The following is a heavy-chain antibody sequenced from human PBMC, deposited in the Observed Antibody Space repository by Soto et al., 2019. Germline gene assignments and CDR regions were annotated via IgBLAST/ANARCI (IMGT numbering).Heavy chain of an antibody. Sequence: GSLRLSCAASGFTFSYYTMNWVRQAPGKGLEWVSSISTSSSYIYYADSLKGRFTISRDNAKNSLYLQMNSLRAEDTAVYYCAGGSLRSGFDSWGPRTMVTVSS. J-gene: IGHJ3*02. CDR1: GFTFSYYT. CDR2: ISTSSSYI. D-gene: IGHD3-16*01. CDR3: AGGSLRSGFDS. V-gene: IGHV3-21*01.